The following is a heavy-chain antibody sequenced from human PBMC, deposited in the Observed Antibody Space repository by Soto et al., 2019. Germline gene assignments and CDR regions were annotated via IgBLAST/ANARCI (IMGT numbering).Heavy chain of an antibody. CDR3: TTDRQGATGHYN. CDR1: GLTFRNAW. Sequence: EVQLVESGGGLVKPGGSLRLACVASGLTFRNAWMSWVRQAPGKGLEWIGRIRSKSDGGTTDYAAPVKGRFTMSRDDSKDTLYLQMDSLKVDDTALYYCTTDRQGATGHYNWGQGTLVTVSS. D-gene: IGHD4-17*01. V-gene: IGHV3-15*01. J-gene: IGHJ4*02. CDR2: IRSKSDGGTT.